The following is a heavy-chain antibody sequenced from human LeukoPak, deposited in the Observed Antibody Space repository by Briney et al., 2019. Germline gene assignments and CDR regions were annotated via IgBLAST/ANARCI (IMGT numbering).Heavy chain of an antibody. CDR2: IYYSGST. CDR3: ARDLRDYYDSSGYLDY. J-gene: IGHJ4*02. D-gene: IGHD3-22*01. V-gene: IGHV4-59*01. CDR1: GGSISSYY. Sequence: SETLSLTCTVSGGSISSYYWSWIRQPPGKGLEWIGYIYYSGSTNYNPSLKSRVTISVDTSKNQFSLKLSSVTAADTAVYYCARDLRDYYDSSGYLDYWGQGTLVTVSS.